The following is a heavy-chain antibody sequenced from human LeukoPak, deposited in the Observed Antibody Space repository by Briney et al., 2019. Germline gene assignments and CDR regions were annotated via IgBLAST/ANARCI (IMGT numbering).Heavy chain of an antibody. J-gene: IGHJ4*02. D-gene: IGHD3-22*01. CDR2: INHSGST. Sequence: SETLSITCAAYGGSFSAYYWSWIRQPPGKGLEWIGEINHSGSTNYNPSLKSRVTISVDTSKNQFSLKLSSVTAADTAVYYCARGHPRSTYYYDSSGRGDYWGQGTLVTVSS. V-gene: IGHV4-34*01. CDR1: GGSFSAYY. CDR3: ARGHPRSTYYYDSSGRGDY.